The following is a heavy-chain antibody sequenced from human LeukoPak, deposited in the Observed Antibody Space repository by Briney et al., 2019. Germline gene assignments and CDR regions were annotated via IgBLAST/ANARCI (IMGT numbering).Heavy chain of an antibody. Sequence: SVKVSCKASGGTFSSYAISWVRQAPGQGLEWMGRIIPIFGTANYAQKFRGRVTITTDESTSTAYMELSSLRSEDTAVYYCAKGRVVRGVHSYYYYMDVWGKGTTVTVSS. CDR3: AKGRVVRGVHSYYYYMDV. V-gene: IGHV1-69*05. J-gene: IGHJ6*03. CDR2: IIPIFGTA. CDR1: GGTFSSYA. D-gene: IGHD3-10*01.